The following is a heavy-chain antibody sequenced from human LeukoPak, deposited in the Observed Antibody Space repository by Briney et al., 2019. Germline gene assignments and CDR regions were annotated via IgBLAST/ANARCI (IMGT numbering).Heavy chain of an antibody. D-gene: IGHD6-13*01. CDR1: GLPFSDYY. CDR3: AAGTAADF. V-gene: IGHV3-11*03. J-gene: IGHJ4*02. CDR2: ISSTSPYT. Sequence: GGSLRLSCVVSGLPFSDYYMNWIRQAPGKGLEWISYISSTSPYTDYADSVKGRFTISRDNAQSTLFLQMSSLRVEDTAVYYCAAGTAADFWGQGTRVAVSS.